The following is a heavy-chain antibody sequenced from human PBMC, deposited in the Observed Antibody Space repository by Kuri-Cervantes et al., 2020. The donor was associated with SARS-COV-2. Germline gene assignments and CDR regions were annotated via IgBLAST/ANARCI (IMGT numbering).Heavy chain of an antibody. J-gene: IGHJ6*02. V-gene: IGHV3-21*05. CDR1: GFTFSSYG. CDR2: ISSSSSYT. Sequence: GGSLRLSCAASGFTFSSYGMHWVRQAPGKGLEWVSYISSSSSYTNYADSVKGRFTISRDNAKNSLYLQMNSLRAEDTAVYYCARDENIVVVPAARAPPKYGMDVWGQGTTVTVSS. D-gene: IGHD2-2*01. CDR3: ARDENIVVVPAARAPPKYGMDV.